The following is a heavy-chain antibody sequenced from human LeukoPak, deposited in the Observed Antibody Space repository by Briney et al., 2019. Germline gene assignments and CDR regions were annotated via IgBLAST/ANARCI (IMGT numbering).Heavy chain of an antibody. CDR3: TSLTGPPYL. CDR2: IRSKANSYAT. D-gene: IGHD1-20*01. J-gene: IGHJ5*02. CDR1: GFTFSGSA. V-gene: IGHV3-73*01. Sequence: GGSLRLSCAASGFTFSGSAMHWVRQASGKGLEWVGRIRSKANSYATAYAASVKGRFTISRDDSKNTAYVQMNSLKTEDTAVYYCTSLTGPPYLWGQGTLVTVSS.